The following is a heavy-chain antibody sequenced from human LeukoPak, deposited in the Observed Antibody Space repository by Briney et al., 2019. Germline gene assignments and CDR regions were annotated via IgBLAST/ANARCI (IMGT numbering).Heavy chain of an antibody. Sequence: PGGSLRLSCAASGFTFSDYYMSWIRQAPGKGLEWVSYISSSGSTIYYADSVKGRFTISRDNAKNSLYLQMNSLRAEDTAVYYCARDYCDSSGLSLWFDPWGQGTLVTVSS. CDR2: ISSSGSTI. D-gene: IGHD3-22*01. CDR1: GFTFSDYY. V-gene: IGHV3-11*01. CDR3: ARDYCDSSGLSLWFDP. J-gene: IGHJ5*02.